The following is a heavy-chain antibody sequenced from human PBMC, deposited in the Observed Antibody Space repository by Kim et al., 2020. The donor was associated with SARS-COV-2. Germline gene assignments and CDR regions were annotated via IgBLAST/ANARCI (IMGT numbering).Heavy chain of an antibody. Sequence: GGSLRLSCAASGFTFSGSAMHWVRQASGKGLEWVGRIRSKANSYATAYAASVKGRFTISRDDSKNTAYLQMNSLKTEDTAVYYCTRPTPLGLNRLVVPAAIEGLDGMDVWGQGTTVTVSS. CDR1: GFTFSGSA. J-gene: IGHJ6*02. CDR2: IRSKANSYAT. CDR3: TRPTPLGLNRLVVPAAIEGLDGMDV. V-gene: IGHV3-73*01. D-gene: IGHD2-2*02.